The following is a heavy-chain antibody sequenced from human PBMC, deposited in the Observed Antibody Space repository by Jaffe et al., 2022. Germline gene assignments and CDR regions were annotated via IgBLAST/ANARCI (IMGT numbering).Heavy chain of an antibody. V-gene: IGHV3-48*03. CDR2: ISSSGSTI. Sequence: EVQLVESGGGLVQPGGSLRLSCAASGFTFSSYEMNWVRQAPGKGLEWVSYISSSGSTIYYADSVKGRFTISRDNAKNSLYLQMNSLRAEDTAVYYCARESYDILTGYYAAPPYYFDYWGQGTLVTVSS. D-gene: IGHD3-9*01. CDR1: GFTFSSYE. J-gene: IGHJ4*02. CDR3: ARESYDILTGYYAAPPYYFDY.